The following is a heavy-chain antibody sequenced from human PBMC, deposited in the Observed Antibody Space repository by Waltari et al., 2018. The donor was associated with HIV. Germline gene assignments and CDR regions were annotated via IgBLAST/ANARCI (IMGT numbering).Heavy chain of an antibody. CDR2: IYYSGST. V-gene: IGHV4-39*01. J-gene: IGHJ4*02. CDR1: GGSISSSSYY. D-gene: IGHD5-12*01. CDR3: ASHNVEMATFDY. Sequence: QLQLQESGPGLVKPSETLSLTCTVSGGSISSSSYYWGWIRQPPGKGLEWIGGIYYSGSTYYNPSLRIRVTISVDTSKNQFSLKLSSVTAADTAVYYCASHNVEMATFDYWGQGTLVTVSS.